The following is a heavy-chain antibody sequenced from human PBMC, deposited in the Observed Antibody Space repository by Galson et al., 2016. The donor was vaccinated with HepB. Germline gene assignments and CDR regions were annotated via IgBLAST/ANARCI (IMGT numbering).Heavy chain of an antibody. CDR1: GYTFTDFW. CDR2: IYPGDSET. Sequence: QSGAEVKKPGESLEISCWVSGYTFTDFWIGWVRQMPGKGLEWMGIIYPGDSETRYNPSFQGQVTISADKSIGTAYLQWRSLKASDTAIYYCARLDGYWATNKCYVFDYWGQGALVTVSS. V-gene: IGHV5-51*01. CDR3: ARLDGYWATNKCYVFDY. D-gene: IGHD2-2*03. J-gene: IGHJ4*02.